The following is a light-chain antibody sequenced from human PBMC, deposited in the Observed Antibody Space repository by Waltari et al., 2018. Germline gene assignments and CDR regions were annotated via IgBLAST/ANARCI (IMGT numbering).Light chain of an antibody. CDR1: QSVLYSSNNKNY. CDR2: WAS. J-gene: IGKJ3*01. CDR3: QQYYSSPFT. V-gene: IGKV4-1*01. Sequence: IVMTQSPDSLAVSLGERATINCKSSQSVLYSSNNKNYLAWYQQKAGQPPTLLIYWASNRASGVPDRFSGSGSGTDFTLTISSLQAEDVAVYYCQQYYSSPFTFGPGTKLEIK.